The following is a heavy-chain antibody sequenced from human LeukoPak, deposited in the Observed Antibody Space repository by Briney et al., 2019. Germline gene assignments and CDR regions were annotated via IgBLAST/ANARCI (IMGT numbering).Heavy chain of an antibody. J-gene: IGHJ6*02. D-gene: IGHD3-3*01. CDR2: ISYDGSNK. Sequence: GGSLRLSCAASGFTFSSYAMHWVRQAPGKGLEWVAVISYDGSNKYYADSVKGRFTISRDNSKNTLYLQMNSLRAEDTAVYYCAKDPVHYDFWSGYYNRYYYYGMDVWGQGTTVTVSS. CDR1: GFTFSSYA. V-gene: IGHV3-30-3*01. CDR3: AKDPVHYDFWSGYYNRYYYYGMDV.